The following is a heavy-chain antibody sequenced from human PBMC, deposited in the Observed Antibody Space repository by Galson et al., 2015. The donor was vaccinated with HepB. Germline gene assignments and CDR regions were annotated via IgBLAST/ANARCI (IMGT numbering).Heavy chain of an antibody. CDR1: RASITSYY. D-gene: IGHD6-6*01. CDR3: ARDIAARRGNFDL. J-gene: IGHJ2*01. Sequence: LSLTCTVXRASITSYYWNWIRQVPGRGLEWXGYIFHTGTAIYNPSLKNRVTISVDTSKNQFSLTXTSVTAADTALYCCARDIAARRGNFDLWGRGTLVTVSS. CDR2: IFHTGTA. V-gene: IGHV4-59*01.